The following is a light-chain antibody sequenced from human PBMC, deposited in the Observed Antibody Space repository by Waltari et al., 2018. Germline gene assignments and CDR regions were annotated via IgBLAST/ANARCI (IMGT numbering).Light chain of an antibody. V-gene: IGKV1-39*01. J-gene: IGKJ1*01. CDR2: RAS. CDR1: ENVNNY. CDR3: QHNYGSPRT. Sequence: DLQMTQSPSSLSASVGERVTITCRASENVNNYLNWYQQKPGEAPKLLIFRASTLQSGVPSRFSGSGSGTDYTFTISSLQSEDIATYFCQHNYGSPRTFGQGTKVEIK.